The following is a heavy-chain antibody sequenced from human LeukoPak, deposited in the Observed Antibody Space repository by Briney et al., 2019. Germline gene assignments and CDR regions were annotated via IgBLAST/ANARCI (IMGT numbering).Heavy chain of an antibody. CDR2: ITSDSVAT. V-gene: IGHV3-23*01. D-gene: IGHD2-8*02. Sequence: GGSLRLSCAASGFTFSSPTLSLVRQPPGKGLEWVSTITSDSVATYYADSVKGRFTISRDNAKNTLYLQLNSLRVEDTALYYCAPGGIGGVDYFDRWGQGTLVTVSS. J-gene: IGHJ5*02. CDR3: APGGIGGVDYFDR. CDR1: GFTFSSPT.